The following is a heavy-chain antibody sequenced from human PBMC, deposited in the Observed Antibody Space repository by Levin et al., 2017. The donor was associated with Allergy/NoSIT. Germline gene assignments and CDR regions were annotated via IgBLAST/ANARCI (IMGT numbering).Heavy chain of an antibody. J-gene: IGHJ4*02. D-gene: IGHD2-2*03. V-gene: IGHV4-31*03. Sequence: SETLSLTCTVSGGSISGGGYHWTWIRQHPEKGLEWIGYIYYSGSTFYNPSLKSRLMISVDTSENQFSLNVSSVTAADTAVYYGAREDGSTFDFWGQGALVTVAS. CDR3: AREDGSTFDF. CDR1: GGSISGGGYH. CDR2: IYYSGST.